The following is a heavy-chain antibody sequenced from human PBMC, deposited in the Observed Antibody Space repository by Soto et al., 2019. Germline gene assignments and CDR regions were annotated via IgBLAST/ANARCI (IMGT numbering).Heavy chain of an antibody. CDR3: ARAFIVAPGNWFEP. Sequence: SETLSLTCTVSCGSISSYYWSWIRQPPGKGLEWIGYIYYSGSTNYNPSLKSRVTISVDTSKNQFSLKLSSVTAADTAVYYCARAFIVAPGNWFEPWGRGTLVTV. J-gene: IGHJ5*02. CDR1: CGSISSYY. V-gene: IGHV4-59*01. CDR2: IYYSGST. D-gene: IGHD5-12*01.